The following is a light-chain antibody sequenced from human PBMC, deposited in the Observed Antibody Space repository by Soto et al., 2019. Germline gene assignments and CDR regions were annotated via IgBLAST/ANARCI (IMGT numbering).Light chain of an antibody. CDR1: STDVGAYNY. CDR2: EVS. J-gene: IGLJ1*01. CDR3: TSYTTMNTYV. V-gene: IGLV2-14*01. Sequence: QSVLTQPASVSGSPGQSITISCTGSSTDVGAYNYVSWYQQYPGQAPNLLIYEVSRRPSGFSHRFSGSKSVNTASLTISGLQAEDEATYYCTSYTTMNTYVFGTGTKVTVL.